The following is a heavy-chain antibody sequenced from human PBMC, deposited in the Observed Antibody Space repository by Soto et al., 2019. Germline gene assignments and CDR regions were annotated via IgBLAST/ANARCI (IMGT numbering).Heavy chain of an antibody. D-gene: IGHD6-6*01. J-gene: IGHJ6*02. CDR2: IYSGGST. CDR1: GFTVSSNY. CDR3: ARDAEYSSSSGLYYYYGMDV. Sequence: EVQLVESGGGLIQPGGSPRLSCAASGFTVSSNYMSWVRQAPGKGLEWVSVIYSGGSTYYADSVKGRFTISRDNSKNTLYLQMNSLRAEDTAVYYCARDAEYSSSSGLYYYYGMDVWGQGTTVTVSS. V-gene: IGHV3-53*01.